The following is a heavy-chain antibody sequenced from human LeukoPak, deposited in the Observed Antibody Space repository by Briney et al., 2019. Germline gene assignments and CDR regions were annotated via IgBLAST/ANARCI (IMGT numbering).Heavy chain of an antibody. J-gene: IGHJ4*02. D-gene: IGHD2-21*01. CDR2: IKSKADGETI. V-gene: IGHV3-15*07. Sequence: GGSLRLSCAASGFTFTNAWMNWVRQAPGKGLEWVGRIKSKADGETIDYAAPVKGRFTFSRDDSKNMLYLQMNSLKTEDTAVYYCITPLPYSAQGGQGTLVTVSS. CDR3: ITPLPYSAQ. CDR1: GFTFTNAW.